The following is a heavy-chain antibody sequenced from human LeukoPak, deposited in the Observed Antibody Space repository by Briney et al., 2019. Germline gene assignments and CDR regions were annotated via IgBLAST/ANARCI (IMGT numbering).Heavy chain of an antibody. J-gene: IGHJ4*02. CDR1: GFSFSRYW. CDR2: IKQDRSEK. V-gene: IGHV3-7*01. Sequence: PGGSLRLSCAASGFSFSRYWMSWVRQAPGKGLEWVANIKQDRSEKYYVDSVKGRFTIFRDNAENSLDLQMNSLRVEDTAVYYCARGPQGFCSTSSCYVGYWGQGTLVTVSS. CDR3: ARGPQGFCSTSSCYVGY. D-gene: IGHD2-2*01.